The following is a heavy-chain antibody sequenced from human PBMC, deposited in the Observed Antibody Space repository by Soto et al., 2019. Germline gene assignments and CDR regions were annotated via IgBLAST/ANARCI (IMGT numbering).Heavy chain of an antibody. Sequence: EVQLVESGGGLVQPGRSLRLSCAASGFTFDDYAMHWVRQAPGQGLEWVSGISWNSGSIGYADSVKGRFTISRDNAKNSRYLQMNSLRAEDTALYYCAKDFGRFVVAVRGGWGQGTLVTVSS. D-gene: IGHD2-15*01. CDR3: AKDFGRFVVAVRGG. CDR2: ISWNSGSI. J-gene: IGHJ1*01. V-gene: IGHV3-9*01. CDR1: GFTFDDYA.